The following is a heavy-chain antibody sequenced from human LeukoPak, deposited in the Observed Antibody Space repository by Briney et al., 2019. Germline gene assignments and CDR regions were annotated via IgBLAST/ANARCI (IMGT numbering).Heavy chain of an antibody. CDR3: ARGYTTMDPTDY. CDR2: IIPILGTA. V-gene: IGHV1-69*13. D-gene: IGHD5-18*01. CDR1: GGTFISSA. Sequence: SVKVSCKASGGTFISSAITWVRQAPGQGLEWMGGIIPILGTANYGQKFQGRVTITADESTTTAYLELSSLRSDDTAVYYCARGYTTMDPTDYWGQGTLVTVSS. J-gene: IGHJ4*02.